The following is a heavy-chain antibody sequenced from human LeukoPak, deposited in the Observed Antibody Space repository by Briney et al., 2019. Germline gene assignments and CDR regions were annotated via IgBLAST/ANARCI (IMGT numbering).Heavy chain of an antibody. CDR1: GFTFSSYA. CDR3: ARDSSGYPTDY. V-gene: IGHV3-64*01. CDR2: ISSNGGST. D-gene: IGHD3-22*01. J-gene: IGHJ4*02. Sequence: PGGSLRLSCAASGFTFSSYAMHWVRQAPGKGLEYVSAISSNGGSTYYANSVKGRFTISRDNSKNTLYLQMGSLRAEDMAVYYCARDSSGYPTDYWGQRTLVTVSS.